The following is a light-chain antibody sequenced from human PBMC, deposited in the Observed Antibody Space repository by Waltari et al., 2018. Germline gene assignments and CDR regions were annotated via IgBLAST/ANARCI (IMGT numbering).Light chain of an antibody. J-gene: IGKJ2*01. CDR2: GAK. CDR1: QSVLYSSNDMNY. CDR3: QQYYSTPYT. Sequence: DIVLTQSPDSLPVSLGERATISCKSSQSVLYSSNDMNYFSWYQQQLGQPPKLLIYGAKSRASGVSSRCSGGGSGTDFTLTITSVQADDVAIYYCQQYYSTPYTFGQGTKLEIK. V-gene: IGKV4-1*01.